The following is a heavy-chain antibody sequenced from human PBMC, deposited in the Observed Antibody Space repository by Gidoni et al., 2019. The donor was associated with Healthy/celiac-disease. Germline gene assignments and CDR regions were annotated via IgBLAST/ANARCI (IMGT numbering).Heavy chain of an antibody. Sequence: QVQLQESGPGLVKPSQTLSLTCTVSGGSISSGGYYWSWIRQHPGKGREGMRYIYYRGSTYYNPSLKSRVTISGDTSKNQFSMKLSYVTAADTAVYDCARGERVGMVRGVIIGYYYYYMDVWGKGTTVTVSS. CDR3: ARGERVGMVRGVIIGYYYYYMDV. V-gene: IGHV4-31*03. D-gene: IGHD3-10*01. J-gene: IGHJ6*03. CDR2: IYYRGST. CDR1: GGSISSGGYY.